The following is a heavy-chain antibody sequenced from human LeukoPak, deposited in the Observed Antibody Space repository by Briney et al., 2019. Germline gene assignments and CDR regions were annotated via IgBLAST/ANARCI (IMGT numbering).Heavy chain of an antibody. J-gene: IGHJ4*02. CDR2: INPNSGGT. CDR1: GYTFTGNH. Sequence: ASVKVSFMASGYTFTGNHMHWVRQAPGQGLEWMGWINPNSGGTNYAQKFQGRVIMTRDTSISTAYMELSRLGSDDTAVYYCARGGSTDSIHSCGGNCYFLDYWGQGTLVTVSS. CDR3: ARGGSTDSIHSCGGNCYFLDY. V-gene: IGHV1-2*02. D-gene: IGHD2-21*02.